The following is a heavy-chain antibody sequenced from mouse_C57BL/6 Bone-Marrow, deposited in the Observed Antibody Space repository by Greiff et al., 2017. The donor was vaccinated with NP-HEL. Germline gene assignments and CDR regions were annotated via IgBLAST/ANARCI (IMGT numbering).Heavy chain of an antibody. CDR3: ARSLLTTVVEPFFDY. J-gene: IGHJ2*01. Sequence: EVKLEESGGGLVKPGGSLKLSCAASGFTFSDYGMHWVRQAPEKGLEWVAYISSGSSTIYYADTVKGRFTISRDNAKNTLFLQMTSLRSEDTAMYYCARSLLTTVVEPFFDYWGQGTTLTVSS. V-gene: IGHV5-17*01. CDR1: GFTFSDYG. CDR2: ISSGSSTI. D-gene: IGHD1-1*01.